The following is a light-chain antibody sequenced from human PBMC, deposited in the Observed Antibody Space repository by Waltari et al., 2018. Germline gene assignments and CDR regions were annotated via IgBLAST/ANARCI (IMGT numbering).Light chain of an antibody. CDR3: CSYSSSRTFDWV. CDR1: SSDIGNYNF. J-gene: IGLJ3*02. Sequence: QSALTQPASVSGSPGQSITISRTGSSSDIGNYNFVSWYQQFPGKAPQLMIFEVNRRPSGVSSRFSGSKSGNTASLTISGLQAEDEADYYCCSYSSSRTFDWVFGGGTKLTVL. CDR2: EVN. V-gene: IGLV2-14*01.